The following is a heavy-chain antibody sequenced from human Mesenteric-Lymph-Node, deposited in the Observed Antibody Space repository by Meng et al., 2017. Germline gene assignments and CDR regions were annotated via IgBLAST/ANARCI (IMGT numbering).Heavy chain of an antibody. J-gene: IGHJ4*02. Sequence: QGRRVQSGAEVKKPGSSVKVSCKASGGTFSSYAISWVRQAPGQGLEWMGGIIPIFGTANYAQKFQGRVTMTVDTSTTTAYMELRSLTSDDTAVYYCARDRSTSWYYFDYWGQGTLVTVSS. V-gene: IGHV1-69*06. CDR2: IIPIFGTA. D-gene: IGHD6-13*01. CDR3: ARDRSTSWYYFDY. CDR1: GGTFSSYA.